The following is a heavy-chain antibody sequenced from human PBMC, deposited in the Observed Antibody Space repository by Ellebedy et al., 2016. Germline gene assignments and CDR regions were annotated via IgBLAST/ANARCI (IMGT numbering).Heavy chain of an antibody. CDR1: GFTFSGYW. V-gene: IGHV3-11*06. J-gene: IGHJ4*02. D-gene: IGHD3-10*01. CDR3: ARDSYGSGSYSSD. Sequence: GGSLRLSCAASGFTFSGYWMQWIRQAPGKGLEWVSYISSSSSSTNYADSVKCRFTISRDNSKNSLYLRMNSLRAEDTAVYYCARDSYGSGSYSSDWGQGTLVTVSS. CDR2: ISSSSSST.